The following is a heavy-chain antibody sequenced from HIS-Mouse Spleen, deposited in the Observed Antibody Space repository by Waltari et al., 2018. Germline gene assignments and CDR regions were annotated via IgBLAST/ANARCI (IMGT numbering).Heavy chain of an antibody. D-gene: IGHD6-13*01. J-gene: IGHJ2*01. CDR2: IYYSGST. V-gene: IGHV4-39*07. CDR3: AREIPYSSSWYDWYFDL. Sequence: QLQLQESGPGLVKPSETLSLTCTVSGGSISSSSYYWGWIRQPPGKGLEWIGSIYYSGSTYNNPSLKSRVTISVDPAKNQFSLKLCSVTAADTAVYYCAREIPYSSSWYDWYFDLWGRGTLVTVSS. CDR1: GGSISSSSYY.